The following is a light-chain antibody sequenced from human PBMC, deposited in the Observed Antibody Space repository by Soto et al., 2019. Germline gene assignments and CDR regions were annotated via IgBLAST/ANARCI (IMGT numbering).Light chain of an antibody. J-gene: IGKJ1*01. V-gene: IGKV3-20*01. CDR2: GAS. CDR3: QQYGSSGT. Sequence: IVLTQSPATLSLSPGERATLSFRASQSVSNNYLAWYQQTPGQAPRLLIYGASNRATGIPDRFSGSGSGTDFTLTISRLEPEDFAVYYCQQYGSSGTFGQGTKVDIK. CDR1: QSVSNNY.